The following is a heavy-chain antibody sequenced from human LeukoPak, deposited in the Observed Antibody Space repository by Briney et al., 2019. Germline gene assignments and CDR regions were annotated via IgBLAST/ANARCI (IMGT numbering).Heavy chain of an antibody. Sequence: SETLSLTCTVSGGSISSSYWSWIRQPPGKGLEWIGYIYYTGNTTYNPSLKSRVTISVDTSKNQFSLKLRSVTAADTAVYYCARDYGDIPPDWYYDLRGRGTLVTVSS. J-gene: IGHJ2*01. CDR2: IYYTGNT. CDR3: ARDYGDIPPDWYYDL. V-gene: IGHV4-59*01. D-gene: IGHD4-17*01. CDR1: GGSISSSY.